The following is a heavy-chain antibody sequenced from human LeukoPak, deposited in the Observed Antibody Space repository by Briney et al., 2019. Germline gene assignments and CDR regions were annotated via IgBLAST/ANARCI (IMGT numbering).Heavy chain of an antibody. CDR3: ARGIVGARPFDY. CDR1: GGSFSGYY. CDR2: INHSGST. J-gene: IGHJ4*02. D-gene: IGHD1-26*01. V-gene: IGHV4-34*01. Sequence: SETLSLTCAVYGGSFSGYYWSWIRQPPGKGLEWIGEINHSGSTNYNPSLKSRVTISVDTSKNQFSLKLSSVTAADTAVYYCARGIVGARPFDYWGQGTLVTVSS.